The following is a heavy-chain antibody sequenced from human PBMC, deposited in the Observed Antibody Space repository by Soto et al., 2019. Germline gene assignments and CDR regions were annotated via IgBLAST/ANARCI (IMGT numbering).Heavy chain of an antibody. J-gene: IGHJ4*02. CDR3: ARGDYGGDSGAY. Sequence: EVQLVQSGGGLVQPGGSLRLSCAASGFTFRDYWMTWFRQATGKGLEWVDSIKQDGSEHYYVDSGKDRFTISRDNAKNSLALQLASLRAEDTPVYYCARGDYGGDSGAYWGQGTLVTVSS. CDR2: IKQDGSEH. V-gene: IGHV3-7*03. D-gene: IGHD4-17*01. CDR1: GFTFRDYW.